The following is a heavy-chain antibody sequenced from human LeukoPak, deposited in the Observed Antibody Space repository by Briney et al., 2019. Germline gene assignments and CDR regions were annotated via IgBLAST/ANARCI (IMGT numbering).Heavy chain of an antibody. D-gene: IGHD3-22*01. CDR2: IYYTGII. CDR1: GDSITSHY. CDR3: ARSVDYFDNTGPHMMFDY. V-gene: IGHV4-59*07. J-gene: IGHJ4*02. Sequence: LDTLSLTCNVSGDSITSHYWNWIRQPPGKGLEWIGYIYYTGIIEYNPSLTSRVSMSVDTSKNQFFLKMKSVTAADTAVYHCARSVDYFDNTGPHMMFDYWGQGSLVTVSS.